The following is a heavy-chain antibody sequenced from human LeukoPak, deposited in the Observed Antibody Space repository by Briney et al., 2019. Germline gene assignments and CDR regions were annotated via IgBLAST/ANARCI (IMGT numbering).Heavy chain of an antibody. V-gene: IGHV1-2*02. J-gene: IGHJ4*02. D-gene: IGHD3-10*01. CDR3: ARDPTYGSGGY. Sequence: ASVKVSCKASGYTFTGYYMHWVRQAPGQGLEWMGWINPNSGGTNYAQKFQGRVTMTRDTSISTAYMELSSLRSEDTAVYYCARDPTYGSGGYWGQGTLVTVSS. CDR2: INPNSGGT. CDR1: GYTFTGYY.